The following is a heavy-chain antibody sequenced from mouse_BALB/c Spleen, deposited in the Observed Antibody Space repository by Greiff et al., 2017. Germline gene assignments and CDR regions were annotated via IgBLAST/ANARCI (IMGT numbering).Heavy chain of an antibody. CDR2: ISSGGSYT. D-gene: IGHD1-1*01. V-gene: IGHV5-9-4*01. CDR3: ARDYSFAY. Sequence: EVHLVESGGGLVKPGGSLKLSCAASGFTFSSYAMSWVRQSPEKRLEWVAEISSGGSYTYYPDTVTGRFTISRDNAKNTLYLEMSSLRSEDTAMYYCARDYSFAYWGQGTLVTVSA. CDR1: GFTFSSYA. J-gene: IGHJ3*01.